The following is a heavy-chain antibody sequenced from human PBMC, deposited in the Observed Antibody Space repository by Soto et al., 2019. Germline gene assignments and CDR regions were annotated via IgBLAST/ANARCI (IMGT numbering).Heavy chain of an antibody. CDR1: GFTFSSYW. CDR2: IKQDGSEK. CDR3: ARDSSDVWDSDAFDI. J-gene: IGHJ3*02. Sequence: PGGSLRLSCAASGFTFSSYWMSWVRQAPGKGLEWVANIKQDGSEKYYVESVKGRFTISRENAKNSLYLQMNSLRAEDTAVYYCARDSSDVWDSDAFDIWAEGTMVTVSS. D-gene: IGHD2-8*01. V-gene: IGHV3-7*01.